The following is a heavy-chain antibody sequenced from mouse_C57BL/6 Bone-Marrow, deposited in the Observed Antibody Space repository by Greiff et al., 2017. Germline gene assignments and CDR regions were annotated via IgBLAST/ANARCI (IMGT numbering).Heavy chain of an antibody. CDR2: LSSGGDYI. V-gene: IGHV5-9-1*02. CDR3: TREVDDSAWLAY. J-gene: IGHJ3*01. D-gene: IGHD2-4*01. Sequence: EVKLMESGEGLVKPGGSLKLSCAASGFTFSSYAMSWVRQTPEKRLEWVAYLSSGGDYIYYADTVKGRFTISRDNARNTLYLQMSSLKSEYTAMYYCTREVDDSAWLAYGGKGTLVPVSA. CDR1: GFTFSSYA.